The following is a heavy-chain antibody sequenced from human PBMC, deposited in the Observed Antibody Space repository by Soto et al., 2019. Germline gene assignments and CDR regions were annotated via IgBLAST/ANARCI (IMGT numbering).Heavy chain of an antibody. CDR3: ARSRNSAVADSFDF. D-gene: IGHD3-10*01. CDR2: ISRDGKNK. J-gene: IGHJ5*01. Sequence: GGSLRLSCAGSGFTFSRYAIHWVRQAPGKGLEWVAVISRDGKNKYYVDSVKGRFTISRDDSQNTLYLQMNSLRREDTAVYYCARSRNSAVADSFDFWGQGTLVTVSS. CDR1: GFTFSRYA. V-gene: IGHV3-30*04.